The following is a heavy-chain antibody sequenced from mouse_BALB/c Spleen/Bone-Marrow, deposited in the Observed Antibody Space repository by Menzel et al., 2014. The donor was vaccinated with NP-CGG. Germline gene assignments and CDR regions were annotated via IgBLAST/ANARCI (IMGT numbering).Heavy chain of an antibody. CDR2: IYPGDFNT. CDR3: ARKSQRAYDSMNY. CDR1: GNTFTSYY. J-gene: IGHJ4*01. V-gene: IGHV1S56*01. D-gene: IGHD2-4*01. Sequence: QVQLKESGPELVKPGASVRISCKASGNTFTSYYIHWVKQRPGQGLEWIGWIYPGDFNTKYNEKFKGKATLTADKSSSTAYMQLSSLTSEDSAVYFCARKSQRAYDSMNYWGPGTSVTVSS.